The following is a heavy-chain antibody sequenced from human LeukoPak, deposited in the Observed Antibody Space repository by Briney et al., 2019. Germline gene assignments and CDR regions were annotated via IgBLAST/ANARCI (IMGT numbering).Heavy chain of an antibody. D-gene: IGHD3-16*01. J-gene: IGHJ4*02. CDR1: AFNFNTYP. V-gene: IGHV3-30*03. Sequence: GGSLRLSCAASAFNFNTYPMLWVRQAPGKGLEWVAVISEDGRNGYYLDSVKGRFTISREDSKKMLYLQMNSLRVDDTAVYYCVGGDFHYWGQGTLVTVSS. CDR3: VGGDFHY. CDR2: ISEDGRNG.